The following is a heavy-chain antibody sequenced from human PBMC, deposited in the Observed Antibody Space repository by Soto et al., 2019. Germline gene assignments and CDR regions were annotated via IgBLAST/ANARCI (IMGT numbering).Heavy chain of an antibody. CDR1: GFSFSTSAVG. J-gene: IGHJ4*02. V-gene: IGHV2-5*02. CDR3: PHLYWAASGTRYYFAY. CDR2: IYWDDDK. D-gene: IGHD6-13*01. Sequence: QITLTESGPTLVKPTQTLTLTCTFSGFSFSTSAVGVGWIRQPPGKALEWLALIYWDDDKRYSPFLKSRLTTTQDTSTTQVVLTTPNMDPVDTVTYYSPHLYWAASGTRYYFAYWGQGTLVTVSS.